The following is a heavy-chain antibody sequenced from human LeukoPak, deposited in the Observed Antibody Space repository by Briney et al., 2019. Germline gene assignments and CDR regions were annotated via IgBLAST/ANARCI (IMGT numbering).Heavy chain of an antibody. D-gene: IGHD5-12*01. J-gene: IGHJ5*02. CDR3: ARVGYSGYDFGWFDP. Sequence: ASVKVSCKASGYTFTGYYMHWVRQAPGQGLEWMGWINPNSGGTNYAQKFQGRVTMSRDTSFSTAYMELSRLRCDDTAVYYCARVGYSGYDFGWFDPWGQGTLVTVSS. CDR1: GYTFTGYY. CDR2: INPNSGGT. V-gene: IGHV1-2*02.